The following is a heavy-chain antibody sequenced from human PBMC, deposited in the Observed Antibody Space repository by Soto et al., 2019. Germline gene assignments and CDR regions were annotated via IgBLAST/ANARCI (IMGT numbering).Heavy chain of an antibody. D-gene: IGHD4-17*01. Sequence: QVQQVQSGAEVKKPGSSVKVTCKASVGALGSQVITWVRQAPGQGLEWMGGIMPLFGTANYAQKFQGRLTITADESTSSAYMELSSLRSEDTAVYYCARSFSTVTTSGFDYWGQGTLVTVSS. V-gene: IGHV1-69*01. CDR2: IMPLFGTA. CDR3: ARSFSTVTTSGFDY. CDR1: VGALGSQV. J-gene: IGHJ4*02.